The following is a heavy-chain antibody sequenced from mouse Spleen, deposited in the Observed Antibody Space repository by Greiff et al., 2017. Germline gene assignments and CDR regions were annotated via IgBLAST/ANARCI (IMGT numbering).Heavy chain of an antibody. CDR2: IDPSDSYT. D-gene: IGHD1-1*01. CDR3: ARSNYYGSRFAY. Sequence: QVQLQQPGAELVRPGTSVKLSCKASGYTFTSYWMHWVKQRPGQGLEWIGVIDPSDSYTNYNQKFKGKATLTVDTSSSTAYMQLSSLTSEDSAVYYCARSNYYGSRFAYWGQGTLVTVSA. V-gene: IGHV1-59*01. J-gene: IGHJ3*01. CDR1: GYTFTSYW.